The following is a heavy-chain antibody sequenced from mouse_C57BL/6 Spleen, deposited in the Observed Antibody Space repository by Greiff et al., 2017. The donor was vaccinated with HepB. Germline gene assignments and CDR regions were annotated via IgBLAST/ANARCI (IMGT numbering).Heavy chain of an antibody. Sequence: VQLQQSGAELVRPGTSVKVSCKASGYAFTNYLIEWVKQRPGQGLEWIGVINPGSGGTNYNEKFKGKATLTADKSSSTAYMPLSSLTSEDSAVYFCARRDYGSSYGYFDVWGTGTTVTVSS. CDR3: ARRDYGSSYGYFDV. CDR1: GYAFTNYL. CDR2: INPGSGGT. V-gene: IGHV1-54*01. D-gene: IGHD1-1*01. J-gene: IGHJ1*03.